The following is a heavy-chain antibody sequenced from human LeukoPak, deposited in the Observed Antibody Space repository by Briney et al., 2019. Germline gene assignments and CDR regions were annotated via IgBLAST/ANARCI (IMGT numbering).Heavy chain of an antibody. Sequence: GGSLRLSCAASGFTFSSYAMSWVRQAPGKGLEWVSATSGSGGSTYYADSVKGRFTISRDNSKNTLYLQMNSLRAEDTAVYYCAKDRINGATDYYYGMDVWGQGTTVTVSS. CDR2: TSGSGGST. V-gene: IGHV3-23*01. J-gene: IGHJ6*02. CDR1: GFTFSSYA. CDR3: AKDRINGATDYYYGMDV. D-gene: IGHD1-26*01.